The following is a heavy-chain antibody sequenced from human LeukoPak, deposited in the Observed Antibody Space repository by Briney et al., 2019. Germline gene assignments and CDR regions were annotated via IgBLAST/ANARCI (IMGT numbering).Heavy chain of an antibody. V-gene: IGHV1-8*01. D-gene: IGHD5-24*01. CDR2: MNPNSGNT. Sequence: ASVKVSCKASGYTFTSYDINWVRQATGQGLEWMGWMNPNSGNTGYAQNFQGRVTMTRDTSTSTVYMELSSLRSEDTAVYYCARATPEGYNFVIDYYGMDVWGQGTTVTVSS. CDR1: GYTFTSYD. J-gene: IGHJ6*02. CDR3: ARATPEGYNFVIDYYGMDV.